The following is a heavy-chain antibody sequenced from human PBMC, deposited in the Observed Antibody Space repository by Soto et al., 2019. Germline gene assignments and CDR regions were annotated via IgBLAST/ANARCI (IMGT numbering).Heavy chain of an antibody. J-gene: IGHJ4*02. D-gene: IGHD1-1*01. CDR1: GGSISRNSYY. CDR2: IYYSGST. V-gene: IGHV4-39*01. Sequence: QMQLQESGPGLVKPSETLFLTCTVSGGSISRNSYYWGWIRQPPGKGLEWIGSIYYSGSTYYNPSLKSRVNRSVDTSKILFSLKLSTETAADTDVYYCARHDWNGVDYWGQGTLVTVSS. CDR3: ARHDWNGVDY.